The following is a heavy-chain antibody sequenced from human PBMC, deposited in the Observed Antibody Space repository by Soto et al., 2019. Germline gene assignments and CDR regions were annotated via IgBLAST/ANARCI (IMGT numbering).Heavy chain of an antibody. CDR3: ARRVAGSMSDH. D-gene: IGHD3-3*01. Sequence: QLHLQESGPGLVKPSETLSLICSVSDDSISSDIYYWGWVRQPPEKGLEWLGAVTQSGSSDYSPSLRSRLTMSIDTSKNQFSLQLSSVTAADTAVCYCARRVAGSMSDHWGQGILVNISS. CDR1: DDSISSDIYY. V-gene: IGHV4-39*01. J-gene: IGHJ5*02. CDR2: VTQSGSS.